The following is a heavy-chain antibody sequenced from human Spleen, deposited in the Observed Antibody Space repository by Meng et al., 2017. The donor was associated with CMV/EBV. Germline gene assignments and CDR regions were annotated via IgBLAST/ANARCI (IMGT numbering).Heavy chain of an antibody. V-gene: IGHV1-2*02. CDR1: GYTLTAYY. D-gene: IGHD2-2*01. Sequence: SGYTLTAYYIHWVRQTPREGLEWMGWINPKSGDTNYAQKFQGRVTMTRDTSVSTAYMELTRLRSDDTAVYYCARPRYCSDTSCSYFDSWGRGTLVTVSS. J-gene: IGHJ4*02. CDR2: INPKSGDT. CDR3: ARPRYCSDTSCSYFDS.